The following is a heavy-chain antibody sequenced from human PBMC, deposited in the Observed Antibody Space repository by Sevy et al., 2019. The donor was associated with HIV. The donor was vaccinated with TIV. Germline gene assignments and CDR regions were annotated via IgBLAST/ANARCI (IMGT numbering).Heavy chain of an antibody. V-gene: IGHV1-2*02. CDR2: INRNSGGT. Sequence: ASVKVSCKASGYTFTDYHIHWVRHAPGQGLEWMGWINRNSGGTNFAKMLQGRVTMTRDTSISTAYMELSRLRSDDTAVYYCARVARGVPLWPPFDYWGQGTLVTVSS. J-gene: IGHJ4*02. D-gene: IGHD2-8*02. CDR3: ARVARGVPLWPPFDY. CDR1: GYTFTDYH.